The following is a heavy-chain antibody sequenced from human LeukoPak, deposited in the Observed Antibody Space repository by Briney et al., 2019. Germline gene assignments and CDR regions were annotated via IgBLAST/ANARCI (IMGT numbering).Heavy chain of an antibody. CDR2: INPSGGST. V-gene: IGHV1-46*01. J-gene: IGHJ6*02. CDR3: ARDTWLARHYYYYGMDV. CDR1: GYTFTSYY. D-gene: IGHD6-19*01. Sequence: ASVKVSCKASGYTFTSYYMHWVRQAPGQGLEWMGIINPSGGSTSYAQKFQGRVTMTRDTSTSTVCMELSSLRSEDTAVYYCARDTWLARHYYYYGMDVWGQGTTVTVSS.